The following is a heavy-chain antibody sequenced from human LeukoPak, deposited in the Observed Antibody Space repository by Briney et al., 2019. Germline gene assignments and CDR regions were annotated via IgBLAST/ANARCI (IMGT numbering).Heavy chain of an antibody. Sequence: SVKVSCKASGGTFSRYAFSWIRQAPGQGLEWMGGIIPIFGTTNYAQKFQGRVTITADKSSSTVYMELRSLRSEDTAVYYCAILSNDFGDYFDYWGQGSLVTVSS. CDR3: AILSNDFGDYFDY. D-gene: IGHD4-17*01. CDR2: IIPIFGTT. CDR1: GGTFSRYA. V-gene: IGHV1-69*06. J-gene: IGHJ4*02.